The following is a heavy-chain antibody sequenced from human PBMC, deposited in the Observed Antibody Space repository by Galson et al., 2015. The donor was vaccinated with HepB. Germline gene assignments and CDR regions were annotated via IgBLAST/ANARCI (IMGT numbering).Heavy chain of an antibody. D-gene: IGHD6-13*01. CDR2: IYPGDSDT. V-gene: IGHV5-51*03. J-gene: IGHJ4*02. CDR1: GYYFSHFW. Sequence: QSGAEVKKPGESLKIACKGSGYYFSHFWIGWVRQMPGRGLEWMEIIYPGDSDTRYNPSFEGHVTISADKSISTAYLQWTNLKASDTGFYYCARRPREAGAVDYWGQGTLVTVSS. CDR3: ARRPREAGAVDY.